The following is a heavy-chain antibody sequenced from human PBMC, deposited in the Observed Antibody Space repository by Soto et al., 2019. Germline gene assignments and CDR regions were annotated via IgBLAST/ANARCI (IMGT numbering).Heavy chain of an antibody. CDR2: IRTAAYGGTT. J-gene: IGHJ3*02. D-gene: IGHD1-1*01. V-gene: IGHV3-49*01. CDR3: ARAVRLSCDSFDI. Sequence: EVRLVESGGGLVQPGRSLRLSCTASGFTLSDYPMSWFRQAPGKGLEWVAYIRTAAYGGTTEYTASVKDRFTISRDDSEGIASLRMNSLKTEHTAMYYCARAVRLSCDSFDIWGQGTLVTVSS. CDR1: GFTLSDYP.